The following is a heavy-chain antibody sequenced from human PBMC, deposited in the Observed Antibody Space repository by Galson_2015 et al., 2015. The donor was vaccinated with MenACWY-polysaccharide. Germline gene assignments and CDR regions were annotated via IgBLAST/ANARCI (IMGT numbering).Heavy chain of an antibody. D-gene: IGHD6-19*01. CDR3: ARAYSSGWRY. CDR1: GFTVSSNY. CDR2: IYSGGST. J-gene: IGHJ4*02. Sequence: SLRLSCAASGFTVSSNYMSWVRQAPGKGLEWVSVIYSGGSTYYADSVKGRFTISRGNSKNTLNLQMNSLRADDTAVYYCARAYSSGWRYWGQGTLVTVSS. V-gene: IGHV3-66*01.